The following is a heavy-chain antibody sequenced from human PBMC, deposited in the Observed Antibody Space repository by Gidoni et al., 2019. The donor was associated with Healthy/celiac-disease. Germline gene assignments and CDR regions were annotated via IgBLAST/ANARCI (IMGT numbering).Heavy chain of an antibody. CDR1: GGSISSGGYS. CDR3: ARSLTTVTTPPWFDP. V-gene: IGHV4-30-2*01. CDR2: IYHSGST. J-gene: IGHJ5*02. Sequence: QLQLQESGSGLVKPSQTLSLTCAVSGGSISSGGYSWSWIRQPPGKGLEWIGYIYHSGSTYYNPSLKSRVTISVDRSKNQFSLKLSSVTAADTAVYYCARSLTTVTTPPWFDPWGQGTLVTVSS. D-gene: IGHD4-4*01.